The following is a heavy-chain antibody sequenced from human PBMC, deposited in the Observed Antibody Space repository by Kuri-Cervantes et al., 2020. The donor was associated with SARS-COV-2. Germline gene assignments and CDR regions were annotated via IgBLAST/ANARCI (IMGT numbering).Heavy chain of an antibody. D-gene: IGHD5-12*01. CDR1: GDTFTGYY. CDR2: INPSGGST. CDR3: AISGYDRAGYFDC. V-gene: IGHV1-46*01. J-gene: IGHJ4*02. Sequence: ASVKVSCKASGDTFTGYYMHWVRQAPGQGLEWMGIINPSGGSTSYAQKFQGRVTMTRDTSTSTVYMELDSLRSEDTAVYYCAISGYDRAGYFDCWGQGTLVTVSS.